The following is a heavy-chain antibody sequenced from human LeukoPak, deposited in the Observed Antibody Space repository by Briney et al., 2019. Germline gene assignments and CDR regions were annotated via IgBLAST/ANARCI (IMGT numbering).Heavy chain of an antibody. V-gene: IGHV3-48*01. CDR3: AKDFYSGSSP. J-gene: IGHJ5*02. CDR1: GFTFSSYS. CDR2: ISSSSSTI. D-gene: IGHD1-26*01. Sequence: GGSLRLSCAASGFTFSSYSMNWVRQAPGKGLEWVSYISSSSSTIYYADSVKGRFTISRDNSKNTLFLQMNSLRTEDTAVYYCAKDFYSGSSPWGQGTLVTVSS.